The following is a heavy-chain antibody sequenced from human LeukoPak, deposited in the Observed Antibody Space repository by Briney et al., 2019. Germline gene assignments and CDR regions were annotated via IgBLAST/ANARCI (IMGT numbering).Heavy chain of an antibody. J-gene: IGHJ4*02. CDR2: IIPIFGTA. Sequence: ASVKVSCKASGGTFSSYAISWVRQAPGQGLEWMGGIIPIFGTANYAQKFQGRVTITTDESTSTAYMELSSLRSEDTAVYYCARVYYYDSSGYLPDWGQGTLVTVSS. CDR1: GGTFSSYA. D-gene: IGHD3-22*01. CDR3: ARVYYYDSSGYLPD. V-gene: IGHV1-69*05.